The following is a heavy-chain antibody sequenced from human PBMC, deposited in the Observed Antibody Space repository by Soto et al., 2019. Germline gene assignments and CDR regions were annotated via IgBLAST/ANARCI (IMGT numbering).Heavy chain of an antibody. J-gene: IGHJ3*02. CDR3: ERDRSDSSRDDSFDI. CDR1: GLNVTNTY. D-gene: IGHD6-6*01. V-gene: IGHV3-53*01. Sequence: GSLRLSCAVSGLNVTNTYMSWVRQAPGKGLEWVSVIYRGFSTFYADSVKGRFTVSRDDSENTVSLQMNSLRAEDTAVYYCERDRSDSSRDDSFDIWGQGTTVTVSS. CDR2: IYRGFST.